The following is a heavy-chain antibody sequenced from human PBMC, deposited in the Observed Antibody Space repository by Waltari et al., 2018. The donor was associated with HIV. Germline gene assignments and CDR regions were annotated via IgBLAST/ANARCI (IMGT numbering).Heavy chain of an antibody. CDR3: ARAYDYGGNSYDY. CDR1: GGSFSNDY. CDR2: INHSGDT. V-gene: IGHV4-34*02. Sequence: QVHLQQWGAGLVKPSGTLSLTCAVYGGSFSNDYWSWIRQPPGKGLEWIGEINHSGDTNYNPSLKSRVTISVDTSRNQFSLKVTSVTAADTAMYYCARAYDYGGNSYDYWGQGTLVTVSS. J-gene: IGHJ4*02. D-gene: IGHD2-21*01.